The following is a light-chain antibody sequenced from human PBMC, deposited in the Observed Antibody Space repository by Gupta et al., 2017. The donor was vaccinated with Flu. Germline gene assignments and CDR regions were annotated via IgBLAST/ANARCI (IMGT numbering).Light chain of an antibody. CDR2: LVS. V-gene: IGKV2-28*01. J-gene: IGKJ1*01. CDR3: RQRLQIPLT. Sequence: GEAALIYCVPSQGRPKKYGYNFFDWYQQKPGQAPKLLIYLVSKRDCGVPDRFSGSGSGTDFTLKIIRVEAEDVEIYYCRQRLQIPLTFGQGTKVEIK. CDR1: QGRPKKYGYNF.